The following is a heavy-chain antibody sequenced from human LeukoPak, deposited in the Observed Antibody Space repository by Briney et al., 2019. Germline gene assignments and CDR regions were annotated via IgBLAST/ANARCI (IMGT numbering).Heavy chain of an antibody. V-gene: IGHV3-33*01. CDR3: ATTPPGDGYNYGSW. CDR1: GFTFSNHG. Sequence: PGGSLRLSCAASGFTFSNHGMHRVRQAPGKGLEWVAVIWYDGSNKYYGDSVKGRFTISRDNSKNTVYLQMNSLRAEDTAVYYCATTPPGDGYNYGSWWGQGTLVTVSS. D-gene: IGHD5-24*01. J-gene: IGHJ4*02. CDR2: IWYDGSNK.